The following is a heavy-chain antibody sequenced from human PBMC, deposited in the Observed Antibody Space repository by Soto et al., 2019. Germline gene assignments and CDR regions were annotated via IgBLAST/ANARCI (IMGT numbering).Heavy chain of an antibody. CDR3: AREVAAVTLYYYYYMDV. J-gene: IGHJ6*03. Sequence: QVQLVESGGGVVQPVRSLRLSCAASGFTFSSYGMHWVRQAPGKGLEWVAVIWYDGSNKYYADSVKGRFTISRDNSKNTLYLQMNSLRAEDTAVYYCAREVAAVTLYYYYYMDVWGKGTTVTVSS. V-gene: IGHV3-33*01. CDR1: GFTFSSYG. D-gene: IGHD6-13*01. CDR2: IWYDGSNK.